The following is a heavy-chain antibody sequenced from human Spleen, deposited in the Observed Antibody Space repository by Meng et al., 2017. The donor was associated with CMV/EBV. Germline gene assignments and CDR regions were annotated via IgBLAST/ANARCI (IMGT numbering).Heavy chain of an antibody. CDR2: ISGSGGST. J-gene: IGHJ4*02. Sequence: GESLKISCAASGFTFSSYTMTWVRQAPGKGLEWVSGISGSGGSTYYADSVKGRFTISRDNSKNTLYLQMNSLRAEDTAVYYCARVTENGGNCFDSWGQGTLVTVSS. CDR1: GFTFSSYT. CDR3: ARVTENGGNCFDS. D-gene: IGHD2-8*01. V-gene: IGHV3-23*01.